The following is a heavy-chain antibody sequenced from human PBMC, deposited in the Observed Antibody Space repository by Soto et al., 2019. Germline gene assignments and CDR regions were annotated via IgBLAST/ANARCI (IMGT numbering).Heavy chain of an antibody. D-gene: IGHD2-2*01. Sequence: SETLSLTCAVYGGSFSGYYLSWIRQPPGKGLEWIGEINHSENTNYNPSLKSRVTISVDTSKNQFSLKLSSVTAADTAVYYCARALMRPAATVYAYWGQGTLVTSPQ. CDR2: INHSENT. J-gene: IGHJ4*02. V-gene: IGHV4-34*01. CDR3: ARALMRPAATVYAY. CDR1: GGSFSGYY.